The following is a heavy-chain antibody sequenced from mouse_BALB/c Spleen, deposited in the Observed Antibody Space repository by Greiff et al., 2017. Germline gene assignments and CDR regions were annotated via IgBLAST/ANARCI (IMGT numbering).Heavy chain of an antibody. V-gene: IGHV2-2*02. J-gene: IGHJ2*01. Sequence: VKLVESGPGLVQPSQSLSITCTVSGFSLTSYGVHWVRQSPGKGLEWLGVIWSGGSTDYNAAFISRLSISKDNSKSQVFFKMNSLQANDTAIYYCARNRALYYFDYWGQGTTLTVSS. CDR1: GFSLTSYG. CDR3: ARNRALYYFDY. CDR2: IWSGGST. D-gene: IGHD3-1*01.